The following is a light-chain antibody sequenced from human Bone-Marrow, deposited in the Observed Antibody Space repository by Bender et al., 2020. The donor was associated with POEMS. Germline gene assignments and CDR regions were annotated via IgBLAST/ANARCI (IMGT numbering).Light chain of an antibody. CDR2: GNN. CDR1: SSNIGADYD. V-gene: IGLV1-40*01. CDR3: ATWDDSLNGPV. J-gene: IGLJ3*02. Sequence: QSVLTQPPSVSGAPGQKVTISCTGSSSNIGADYDVHWYQQIPGTSPKLLIYGNNNRPSGVPDRFSGSKSGTSASLAITGLQAEDEADYYCATWDDSLNGPVFVGGTKLTVL.